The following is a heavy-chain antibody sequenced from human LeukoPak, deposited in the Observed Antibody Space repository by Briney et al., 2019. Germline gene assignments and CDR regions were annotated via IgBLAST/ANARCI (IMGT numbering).Heavy chain of an antibody. CDR3: ARVRDAYNYFHY. CDR1: GFTFSSYR. CDR2: ISGSGDSI. J-gene: IGHJ4*02. D-gene: IGHD2-2*01. Sequence: PGGSLRLSCAASGFTFSSYRMNWVRQAPGKGLEWVSYISGSGDSIYYADSVKGRFTTSRDNAKNSLYLQMNSLRAEDTAVYYCARVRDAYNYFHYWGQGTLVTVSS. V-gene: IGHV3-48*01.